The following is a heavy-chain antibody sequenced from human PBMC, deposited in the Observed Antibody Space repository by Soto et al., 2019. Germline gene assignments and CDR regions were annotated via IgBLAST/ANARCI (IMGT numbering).Heavy chain of an antibody. D-gene: IGHD1-26*01. CDR1: SISTYY. V-gene: IGHV4-59*01. CDR3: ARDQVGATHFDH. Sequence: SETLSLTCTVDSISTYYWNWIRQPPGKGLEWIGYIYYMGRTNYNSSLKSRVTISIDTSKNQFSLKLSSVTAADTAIYYCARDQVGATHFDHWGQVAPVTVSS. CDR2: IYYMGRT. J-gene: IGHJ4*02.